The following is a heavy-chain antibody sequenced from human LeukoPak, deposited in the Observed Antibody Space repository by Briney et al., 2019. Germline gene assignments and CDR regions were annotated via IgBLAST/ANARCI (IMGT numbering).Heavy chain of an antibody. D-gene: IGHD6-6*01. CDR1: GFTFSTHD. CDR2: IRYDGRNE. V-gene: IGHV3-30*02. Sequence: GGSLRLSCAASGFTFSTHDMHWVRQAPGKGLEWVAFIRYDGRNEYYADSVKGRFTISRDNAKNTLYLQMNSLRPEDTAVYYCAKKHSGSSFYFEYWGQGTRVTVSS. J-gene: IGHJ4*02. CDR3: AKKHSGSSFYFEY.